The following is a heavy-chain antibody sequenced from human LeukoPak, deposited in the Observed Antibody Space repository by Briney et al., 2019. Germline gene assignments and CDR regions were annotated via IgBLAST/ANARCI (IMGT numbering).Heavy chain of an antibody. CDR3: AREPYYYGSGRYYFDY. Sequence: SETLSLTCTVSGGSISNYYWSWIRQPAGKGLEWIGRIYTSGSTNYNPSLKSRVTISVDTSKNQFSLKLSSVTAADTGVYYCAREPYYYGSGRYYFDYWGQGTLVTVSS. CDR1: GGSISNYY. J-gene: IGHJ4*02. D-gene: IGHD3-10*01. V-gene: IGHV4-4*07. CDR2: IYTSGST.